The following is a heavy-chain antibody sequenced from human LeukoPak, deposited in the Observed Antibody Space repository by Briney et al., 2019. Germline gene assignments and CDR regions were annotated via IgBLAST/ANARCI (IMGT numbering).Heavy chain of an antibody. D-gene: IGHD6-19*01. CDR1: GFTFSSYG. V-gene: IGHV3-30*02. J-gene: IGHJ4*02. Sequence: GGSLRLSCAASGFTFSSYGMHWVRQAPGKGLEWVAFIRYDGSNKYYADSVKGRFTISRDNSKNTLYLQMNSLRAEDTAVYYCARDLTSAWYGWDYWGQGTLVTVSS. CDR3: ARDLTSAWYGWDY. CDR2: IRYDGSNK.